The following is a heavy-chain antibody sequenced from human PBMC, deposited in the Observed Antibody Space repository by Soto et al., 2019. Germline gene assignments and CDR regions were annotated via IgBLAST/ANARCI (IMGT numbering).Heavy chain of an antibody. CDR3: ARGQRFSDWVDP. CDR2: IYSSAST. D-gene: IGHD3-3*01. V-gene: IGHV4-4*07. CDR1: GGDISSYY. J-gene: IGHJ5*02. Sequence: QVQLQESGPGLVKPSETLSLTCTVSGGDISSYYWTWIRQPAGKGLDWIGRIYSSASTKYNPSLKSRVTMSLATSNNQFSLRLSSFSAADTAVYYCARGQRFSDWVDPWGQGTLVTVSS.